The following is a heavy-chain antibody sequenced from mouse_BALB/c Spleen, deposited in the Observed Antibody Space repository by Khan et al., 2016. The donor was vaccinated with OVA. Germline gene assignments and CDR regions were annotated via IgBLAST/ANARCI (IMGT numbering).Heavy chain of an antibody. J-gene: IGHJ2*01. CDR3: ARRGLRWDLDY. CDR2: INPSTGYT. V-gene: IGHV1-7*01. Sequence: VQLVESGAELAKPWPSVKMSCKASGYTFINYWIHWVQQRPGQGLEWLGYINPSTGYTEYNQNFKDKATLTADKSSSKAYMQLSSLTSEDSAVYYCARRGLRWDLDYWGQGTTVTVSS. CDR1: GYTFINYW. D-gene: IGHD1-1*01.